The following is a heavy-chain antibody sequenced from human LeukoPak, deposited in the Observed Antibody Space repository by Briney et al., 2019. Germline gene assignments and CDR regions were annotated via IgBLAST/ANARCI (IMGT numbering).Heavy chain of an antibody. CDR3: ARGSDELWFGELSEYYYGMDV. D-gene: IGHD3-10*01. V-gene: IGHV1-69*04. J-gene: IGHJ6*02. CDR2: IIPILGIA. Sequence: ASVKVSCKTSGHTFKDYGVSWVRQAPGQGLEWMGRIIPILGIANYAQKFQGRVTITADKSTSTAYMELSSLRSEDTAVYYCARGSDELWFGELSEYYYGMDVWGQGTTVTVSS. CDR1: GHTFKDYG.